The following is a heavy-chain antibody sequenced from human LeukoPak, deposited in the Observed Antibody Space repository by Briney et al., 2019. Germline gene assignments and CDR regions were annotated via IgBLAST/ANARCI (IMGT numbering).Heavy chain of an antibody. CDR2: IYYSGST. J-gene: IGHJ5*02. D-gene: IGHD6-13*01. CDR3: ARDLSSWAYNWFDP. V-gene: IGHV4-39*07. Sequence: ETLSLTCTVSGGSISSSTYYWGWIRQPPGKGLEWIGSIYYSGSTYYNPSLKSRVTMSLDMSKNQFSLKLSSVTAADTAVYYCARDLSSWAYNWFDPWGQGTLVTVSS. CDR1: GGSISSSTYY.